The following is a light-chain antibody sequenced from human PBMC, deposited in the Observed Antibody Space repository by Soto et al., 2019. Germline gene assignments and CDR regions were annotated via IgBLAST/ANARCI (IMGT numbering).Light chain of an antibody. CDR3: SSFTSSSTYV. CDR1: SSDVGSYIR. J-gene: IGLJ1*01. CDR2: EVS. V-gene: IGLV2-18*02. Sequence: QSALTQPPSVSGSPGQSVTLSCSGTSSDVGSYIRVSWYQQPPGTAPKLMIYEVSNRPSGVPDRFSGSKSGNTASLTISGLQAEDEADYYCSSFTSSSTYVFGTGIKLTVL.